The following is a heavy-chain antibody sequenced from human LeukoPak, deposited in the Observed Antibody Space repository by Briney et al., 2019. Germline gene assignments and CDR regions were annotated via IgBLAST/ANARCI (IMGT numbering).Heavy chain of an antibody. CDR3: AKDYGYSSSWYDY. CDR2: ISWNSASV. D-gene: IGHD6-13*01. V-gene: IGHV3-9*01. Sequence: GRSLRLSCEASGFTFDDYAMHWVRQAPGKGLEWVSSISWNSASVGYVDSAKGRFTISRDNAKKTLYLQMNSLRAEDTALYYCAKDYGYSSSWYDYWGQGTLVTVSS. CDR1: GFTFDDYA. J-gene: IGHJ4*02.